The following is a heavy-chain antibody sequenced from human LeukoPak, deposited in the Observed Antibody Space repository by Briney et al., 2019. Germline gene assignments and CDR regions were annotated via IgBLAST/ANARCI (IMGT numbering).Heavy chain of an antibody. J-gene: IGHJ5*02. CDR3: ARERASNNHDNWFDP. CDR2: INHSGSA. Sequence: SETLSLTCAVYGGSFSGYYWSWIRQPPGKGLEWIGEINHSGSAKYNPSLKSRVTISADKSKNQFFLRLSPVAAADSGVYYCARERASNNHDNWFDPXXQGTXXTVS. V-gene: IGHV4-34*01. D-gene: IGHD1/OR15-1a*01. CDR1: GGSFSGYY.